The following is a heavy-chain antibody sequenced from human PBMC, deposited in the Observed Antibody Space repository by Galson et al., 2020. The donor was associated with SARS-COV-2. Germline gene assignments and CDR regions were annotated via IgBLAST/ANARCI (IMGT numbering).Heavy chain of an antibody. D-gene: IGHD1-26*01. CDR2: IWYDGSNK. CDR3: AKERKAFTVGATRFDC. CDR1: GFTFSSYG. J-gene: IGHJ4*02. V-gene: IGHV3-33*03. Sequence: GESLKISCAASGFTFSSYGMHWVRQAPGKGLEWVAVIWYDGSNKYYGDSVKGRFTIFRDNSKNTLDLQMNSLRAEDTAVYYCAKERKAFTVGATRFDCWGQGTLVTVSS.